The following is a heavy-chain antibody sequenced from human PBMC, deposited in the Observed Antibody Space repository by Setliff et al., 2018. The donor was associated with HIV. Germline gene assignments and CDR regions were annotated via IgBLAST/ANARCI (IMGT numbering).Heavy chain of an antibody. V-gene: IGHV4-34*01. Sequence: SETLSLTCAVYGGSFSGYSWSWIRQSPGKGLEWIGEINHSGSTNYNPSLKSRLTTSADTSKKQFSLRLSSVTAADTAVYYCARHLRDSEGLDYGDYRVLSDSSGYHLLGHFDYWGQGTLVTVSS. D-gene: IGHD3-22*01. CDR1: GGSFSGYS. CDR2: INHSGST. J-gene: IGHJ4*02. CDR3: ARHLRDSEGLDYGDYRVLSDSSGYHLLGHFDY.